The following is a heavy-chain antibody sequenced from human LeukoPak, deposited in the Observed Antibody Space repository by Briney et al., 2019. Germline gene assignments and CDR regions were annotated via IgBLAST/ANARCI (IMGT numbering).Heavy chain of an antibody. J-gene: IGHJ4*02. Sequence: AGGSLRLSCAASGFTFDDYGMSWVRQAPGKGLEWVSLISGSGDRTYYADSVKGRFTISRDNSKNTLYLQMNGLRAEDTAVYSCAKGRYPGSGSYLNSHDYWGQGTLVTVSS. D-gene: IGHD3-10*01. CDR1: GFTFDDYG. CDR2: ISGSGDRT. V-gene: IGHV3-23*01. CDR3: AKGRYPGSGSYLNSHDY.